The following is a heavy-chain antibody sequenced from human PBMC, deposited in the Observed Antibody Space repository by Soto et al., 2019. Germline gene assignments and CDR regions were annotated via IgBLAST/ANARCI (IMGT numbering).Heavy chain of an antibody. V-gene: IGHV5-10-1*01. J-gene: IGHJ6*02. CDR1: GYSFTSYW. Sequence: LGESLKISCKGSGYSFTSYWISWVRQMPGKGLEWMGRIDPSDSYTNYSPSFQGHVTISADKSISTAYLQWSSLKASDTAMYYCARLEYSSSTGEWYYYYGMDVWGQGTTVTVS. CDR2: IDPSDSYT. CDR3: ARLEYSSSTGEWYYYYGMDV. D-gene: IGHD6-6*01.